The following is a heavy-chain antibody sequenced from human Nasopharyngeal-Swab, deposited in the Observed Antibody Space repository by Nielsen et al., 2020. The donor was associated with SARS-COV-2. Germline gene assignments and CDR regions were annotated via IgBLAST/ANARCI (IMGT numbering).Heavy chain of an antibody. J-gene: IGHJ6*02. CDR3: ARGAYYGSGSYFHYYYGMDV. D-gene: IGHD3-10*01. CDR2: INSSGGST. V-gene: IGHV1-46*01. Sequence: WVRQAPGQGLEWMGIINSSGGSTSYAQKFQGRVTMTRDTSTSTVYMELSSLRSEDTAVYYCARGAYYGSGSYFHYYYGMDVWGQGTTVTVSS.